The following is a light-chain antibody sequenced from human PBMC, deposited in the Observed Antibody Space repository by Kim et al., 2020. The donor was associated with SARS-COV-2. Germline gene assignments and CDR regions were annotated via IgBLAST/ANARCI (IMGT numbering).Light chain of an antibody. CDR2: GAS. CDR1: QSISSSY. V-gene: IGKV3-20*01. Sequence: TLSLSPGKRATLSCRASQSISSSYLAWYQQKLGQAPRLLTYGASSRATGIPDRFSGSGSGTDFTLTISRLEPEDFAVYYCQSKGTFGQGTKVDIK. CDR3: QSKGT. J-gene: IGKJ1*01.